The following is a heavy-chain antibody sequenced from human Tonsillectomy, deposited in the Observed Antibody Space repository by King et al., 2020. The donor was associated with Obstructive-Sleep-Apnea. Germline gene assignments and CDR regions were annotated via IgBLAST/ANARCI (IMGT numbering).Heavy chain of an antibody. D-gene: IGHD4-17*01. J-gene: IGHJ4*02. V-gene: IGHV1-8*01. CDR3: ARVGRYGDYFDY. CDR1: GYTFTCYD. CDR2: MNPNSGNT. Sequence: QLVQSGAEVKKPGASVKVSCKASGYTFTCYDVNWVRQATGQGLEWMGWMNPNSGNTGYEQKFQGRVTMTRNTSISTAYMELSSLRSEDTAVYYCARVGRYGDYFDYWGQGTLVTVSS.